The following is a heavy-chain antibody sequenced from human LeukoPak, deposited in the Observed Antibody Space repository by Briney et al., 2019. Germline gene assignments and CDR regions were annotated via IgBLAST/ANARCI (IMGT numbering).Heavy chain of an antibody. V-gene: IGHV4-34*01. Sequence: PSETLSLTCAVYSGSFSGYYWSWIRQPPGKGLEWIGEINHSGSTNYNPSLKSRVTISVDTSKNQFSLKLSSVTAADTAVYYCARDLRRVVINTPQYYYMDVWGKGTTVTVSS. CDR1: SGSFSGYY. CDR2: INHSGST. CDR3: ARDLRRVVINTPQYYYMDV. J-gene: IGHJ6*03. D-gene: IGHD3-3*01.